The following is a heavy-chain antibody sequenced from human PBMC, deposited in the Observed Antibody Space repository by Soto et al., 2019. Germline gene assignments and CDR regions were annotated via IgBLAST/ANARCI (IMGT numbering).Heavy chain of an antibody. CDR1: GYTFTSYG. Sequence: QVQLVQSGAEVKKPGASVKVSCKASGYTFTSYGISGVRQAPGQGLEWVGWISAYNGNSNYAQKYHGRVTMTTDTSTNTAYMEMSSRRSDDTAVYYCARIADCSTTSCSFPSRFHIRGYYYYYGLDVWGPGTTVTVSS. CDR2: ISAYNGNS. J-gene: IGHJ6*02. V-gene: IGHV1-18*01. CDR3: ARIADCSTTSCSFPSRFHIRGYYYYYGLDV. D-gene: IGHD2-2*01.